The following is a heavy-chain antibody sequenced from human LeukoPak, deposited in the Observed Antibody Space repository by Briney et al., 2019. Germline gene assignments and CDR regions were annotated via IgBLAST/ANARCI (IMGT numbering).Heavy chain of an antibody. CDR2: SGST. D-gene: IGHD3-3*01. CDR3: AGYDFWSGEVYYFDY. Sequence: PSETLSLTCTVSCGSTSRYFCCWFRSGSTNYNPSLKSRVTISVDTSKNQFSLKLSSVTAADTAVYYCAGYDFWSGEVYYFDYWGQGTLVTVSS. V-gene: IGHV4-59*12. J-gene: IGHJ4*02. CDR1: CGSTSRYF.